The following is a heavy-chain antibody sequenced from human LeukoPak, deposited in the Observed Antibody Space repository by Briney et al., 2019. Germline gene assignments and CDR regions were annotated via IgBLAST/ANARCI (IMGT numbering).Heavy chain of an antibody. CDR3: AKRGLRDYYFDY. CDR2: ISGSGGST. J-gene: IGHJ4*02. CDR1: GFTFSSYA. Sequence: GGSLRLSCAASGFTFSSYAMSWVRQAPGKGLERVSAISGSGGSTYYADSVKGRFTISRDNSKNTLYLQMNSLRAEDTAVYYCAKRGLRDYYFDYWGQGTLVTVSS. D-gene: IGHD3/OR15-3a*01. V-gene: IGHV3-23*01.